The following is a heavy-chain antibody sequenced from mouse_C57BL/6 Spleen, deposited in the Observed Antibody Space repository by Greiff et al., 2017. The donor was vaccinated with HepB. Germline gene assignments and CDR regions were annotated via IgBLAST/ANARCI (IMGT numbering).Heavy chain of an antibody. D-gene: IGHD2-5*01. V-gene: IGHV5-6*02. CDR2: ISSGGSYT. J-gene: IGHJ2*01. CDR1: GFTFSSYG. Sequence: DVMLVESGGDLVKPGGSLKLSCAASGFTFSSYGMSWVRQTPDKRLEWVATISSGGSYTYYPDSVKGRFTISRDNAKNTLYLQMSSLKSEDTAMYYCARRDSNYYFDYWGQGTTLTVSS. CDR3: ARRDSNYYFDY.